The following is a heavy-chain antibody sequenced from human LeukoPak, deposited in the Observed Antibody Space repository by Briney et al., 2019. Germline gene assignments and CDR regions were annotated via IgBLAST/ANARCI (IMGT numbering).Heavy chain of an antibody. V-gene: IGHV4-61*02. D-gene: IGHD2/OR15-2a*01. CDR2: IYTSGST. J-gene: IGHJ5*02. Sequence: SGTLSLTCTVSGGSISSGSYYWSWIRQPAGKGLEWIGRIYTSGSTNYNPSLKSRVTISVDTSKNQFSLKLSSVTAADTAVYYCARGEGRIATWGQGTLVTVSS. CDR3: ARGEGRIAT. CDR1: GGSISSGSYY.